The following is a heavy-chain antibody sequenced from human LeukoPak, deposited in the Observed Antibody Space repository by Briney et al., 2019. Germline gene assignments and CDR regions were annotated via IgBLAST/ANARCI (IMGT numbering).Heavy chain of an antibody. CDR3: ARKGSCSSTSCSRGDWFDP. D-gene: IGHD2-2*01. CDR2: INPSGGST. CDR1: GYTFTSYY. V-gene: IGHV1-46*01. Sequence: GASVKVSCKASGYTFTSYYMHWVRQAPGQGLEWMGIINPSGGSTSYAQKFQGRVTMTRDTSTSTVYMELSSLRSEGTAVYYCARKGSCSSTSCSRGDWFDPWGQGTLVTVSS. J-gene: IGHJ5*02.